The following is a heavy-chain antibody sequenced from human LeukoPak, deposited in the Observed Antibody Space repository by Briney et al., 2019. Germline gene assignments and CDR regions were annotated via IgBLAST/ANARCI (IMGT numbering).Heavy chain of an antibody. D-gene: IGHD1-1*01. CDR1: GFTFSNVW. Sequence: GGSLRLSCEASGFTFSNVWMNWVRQAPGKGLEWIGRIKTKADGEPTEYTAPVKGRFTISRDDSKNTVYLQMNSLKTEDTALYYCVTRVKSTGDYWGQGTLVTVSS. J-gene: IGHJ4*02. CDR3: VTRVKSTGDY. V-gene: IGHV3-15*01. CDR2: IKTKADGEPT.